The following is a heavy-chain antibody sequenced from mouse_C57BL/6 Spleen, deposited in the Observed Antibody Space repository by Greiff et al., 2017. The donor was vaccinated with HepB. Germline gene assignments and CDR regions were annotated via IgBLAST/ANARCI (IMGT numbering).Heavy chain of an antibody. CDR3: ARDRPYGNYGY. CDR1: GYSITSGYY. D-gene: IGHD2-10*02. V-gene: IGHV3-6*01. Sequence: ESGPGLVKPSQSLSLTCSVTGYSITSGYYWNWIRQFPGNKLEWMGYISYDGSNNYNPSLKNRISITLDTSKNQFFLKLNSVTTEDTATYYCARDRPYGNYGYWGQGTTLTVSS. J-gene: IGHJ2*01. CDR2: ISYDGSN.